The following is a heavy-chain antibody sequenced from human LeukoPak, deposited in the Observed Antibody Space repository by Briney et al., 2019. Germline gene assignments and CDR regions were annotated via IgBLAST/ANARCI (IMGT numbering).Heavy chain of an antibody. D-gene: IGHD3-22*01. CDR1: GGSISSSSYY. Sequence: TSETLSLTCTVSGGSISSSSYYWGWIRQPPGKGLEWIGSIYYSGSTYYNPSLKSRVTISVDTSKNQFSLKLSSVTAADTAVYYCARHYYDSSGYVDYWGQGTLVTVSS. J-gene: IGHJ4*02. CDR3: ARHYYDSSGYVDY. CDR2: IYYSGST. V-gene: IGHV4-39*01.